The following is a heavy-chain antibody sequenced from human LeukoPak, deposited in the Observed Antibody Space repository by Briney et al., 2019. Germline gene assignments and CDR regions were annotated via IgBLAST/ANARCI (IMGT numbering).Heavy chain of an antibody. D-gene: IGHD3-10*01. Sequence: GGSLRLSCAASGFTFSSYTVNWVRQAPGKGLEWVSSITSSSGFISYADSVKGRFTISRDNAKNSLYLQMNSLTAEDTAVYYCARDGNYVSGRVGAFDIWGQGTMVTVSS. J-gene: IGHJ3*02. CDR1: GFTFSSYT. CDR3: ARDGNYVSGRVGAFDI. V-gene: IGHV3-21*01. CDR2: ITSSSGFI.